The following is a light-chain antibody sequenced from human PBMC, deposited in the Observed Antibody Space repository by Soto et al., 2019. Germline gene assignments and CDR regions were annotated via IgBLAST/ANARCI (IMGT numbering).Light chain of an antibody. J-gene: IGLJ1*01. CDR2: EVS. CDR1: SSDVGGYNY. V-gene: IGLV2-14*01. Sequence: QSALTQPASVSGSPGQSITISCTGTSSDVGGYNYVSWYQQHPGKALKLLIYEVSNRPSGVSNRFSGSKSGNTASLIISGLQAEDEADYYCSSYTRSSTYVFGTSTKLTVL. CDR3: SSYTRSSTYV.